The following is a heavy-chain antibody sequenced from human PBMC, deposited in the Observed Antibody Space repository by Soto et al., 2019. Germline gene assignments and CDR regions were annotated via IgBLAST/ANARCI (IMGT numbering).Heavy chain of an antibody. J-gene: IGHJ6*02. V-gene: IGHV5-51*01. Sequence: PGESLKISCKGSGYSFTSYWIGWVRQMPGKGLEWMGIIYPGDSDTRYSPSFQGQVTISADKSISTAYLQWSSLKASDTAMYYCARQAEDSGDAYYYYYGMDVWGQGTTVTVSS. D-gene: IGHD6-19*01. CDR1: GYSFTSYW. CDR3: ARQAEDSGDAYYYYYGMDV. CDR2: IYPGDSDT.